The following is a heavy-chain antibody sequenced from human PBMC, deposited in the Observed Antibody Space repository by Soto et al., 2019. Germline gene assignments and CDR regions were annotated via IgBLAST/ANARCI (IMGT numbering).Heavy chain of an antibody. Sequence: GGSLRLSCAASGFIFSNYGMHWVRQAPGKGLEWVAVISYDGSDKNYADSVRGRFTISRDNSKNTLFLQMNSLRAEDTALYYCARGGGFCGADCYKGGIDYWGQGALVTVSS. CDR3: ARGGGFCGADCYKGGIDY. V-gene: IGHV3-30*03. CDR2: ISYDGSDK. CDR1: GFIFSNYG. J-gene: IGHJ4*02. D-gene: IGHD2-21*02.